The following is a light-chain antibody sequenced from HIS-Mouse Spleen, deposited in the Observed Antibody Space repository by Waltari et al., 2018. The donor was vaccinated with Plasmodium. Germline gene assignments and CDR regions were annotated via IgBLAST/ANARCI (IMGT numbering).Light chain of an antibody. V-gene: IGLV3-10*01. J-gene: IGLJ3*02. CDR1: ALPKKY. Sequence: SYELTQPPSVSVSPGQTARITCSGDALPKKYAYWYQQKSGQAPVLGIYEDSNRPSGIPEGFSGSSSGTMATLTISGAQVEDEADYYCYSTDSSGNHRVFGGGTKLTVL. CDR2: EDS. CDR3: YSTDSSGNHRV.